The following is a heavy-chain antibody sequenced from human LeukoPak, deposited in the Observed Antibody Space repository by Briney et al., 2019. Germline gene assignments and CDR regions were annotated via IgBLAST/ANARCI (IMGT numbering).Heavy chain of an antibody. CDR3: ARYSSGSASLN. CDR2: IYYSGST. Sequence: SETLSLTCTVSGGSISSSFYYWGWIRQPPGKGLEWIGYIYYSGSTNYNPSLKSRVTISVDTSKNQFSLKLSSVTAADTAVYYCARYSSGSASLNWGQGTLVTVSS. D-gene: IGHD6-19*01. V-gene: IGHV4-61*05. CDR1: GGSISSSFYY. J-gene: IGHJ4*02.